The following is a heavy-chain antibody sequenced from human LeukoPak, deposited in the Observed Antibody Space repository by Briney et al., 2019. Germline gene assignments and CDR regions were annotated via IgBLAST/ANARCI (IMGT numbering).Heavy chain of an antibody. CDR3: AKPMSYYDSSGYFAYFSYFDY. Sequence: GGSLRLSCAASGFTFSSSAMNWVRQAPGKGLEWVSTVSGSGGTTHYAESVKGRFTISRDNSKNTLYLQMNSLRAEDTAVYYCAKPMSYYDSSGYFAYFSYFDYWGQGTLVTVSS. J-gene: IGHJ4*02. CDR2: VSGSGGTT. CDR1: GFTFSSSA. D-gene: IGHD3-22*01. V-gene: IGHV3-23*01.